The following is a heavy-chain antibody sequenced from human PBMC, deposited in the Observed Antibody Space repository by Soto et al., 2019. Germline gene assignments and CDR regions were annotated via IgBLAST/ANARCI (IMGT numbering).Heavy chain of an antibody. J-gene: IGHJ4*02. V-gene: IGHV4-4*02. CDR3: AENGSYDLVN. D-gene: IGHD3-16*01. CDR1: GGSVSRDNW. CDR2: IHHSGST. Sequence: SETLSLTCGVSGGSVSRDNWWSWVRQPPGKGLEWIGEIHHSGSTNYGPSLKSRVTMSXXXXXXQXSXKLXSVTAADTAVYYCAENGSYDLVNWGQGT.